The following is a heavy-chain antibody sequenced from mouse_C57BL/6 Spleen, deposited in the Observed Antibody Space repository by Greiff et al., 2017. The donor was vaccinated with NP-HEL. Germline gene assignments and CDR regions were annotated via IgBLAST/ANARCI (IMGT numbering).Heavy chain of an antibody. J-gene: IGHJ2*01. CDR2: IDPSDSET. CDR3: ARIYYDYDKGYFDY. CDR1: GYTFTSYW. D-gene: IGHD2-4*01. Sequence: QVQLQQPGAELVRPGSSVKLSCKASGYTFTSYWMHWVKQRPIQGLEWIGNIDPSDSETHYNQKFKDKATLTVDKSSSTAYMQLSSLTSEDSAVYYCARIYYDYDKGYFDYWGQGTTLTVSS. V-gene: IGHV1-52*01.